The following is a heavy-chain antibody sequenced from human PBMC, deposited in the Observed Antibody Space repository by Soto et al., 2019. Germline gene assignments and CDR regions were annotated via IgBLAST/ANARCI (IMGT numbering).Heavy chain of an antibody. V-gene: IGHV1-69*01. CDR3: AGERGNRPLAGSAAFAI. CDR1: GGTFSTTD. J-gene: IGHJ3*02. CDR2: IVPMFDTP. Sequence: QVQLVQSGAEVKKPGSSVKVSCKASGGTFSTTDFSWVRQAPGQGLEWVGGIVPMFDTPVYAQKFQDRVTITADGYTTTAYMELRSLTSDDTAVYFCAGERGNRPLAGSAAFAIWGQGTQVTVS. D-gene: IGHD6-19*01.